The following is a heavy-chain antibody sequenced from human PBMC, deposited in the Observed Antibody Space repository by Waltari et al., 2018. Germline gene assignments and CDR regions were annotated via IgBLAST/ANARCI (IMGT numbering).Heavy chain of an antibody. V-gene: IGHV1-18*01. CDR1: GFTFTNYG. Sequence: QIQLVQSGGKVKKPGASVKVSCKASGFTFTNYGFTWVRQAPGQGLEWMGGINTYKGDTNLAQKFQDRLTMTTDTATSTAHMELRSLRSDDTAVYYCARSLRCYYDSSGYCLFDYWGQGTLVTVSS. CDR2: INTYKGDT. CDR3: ARSLRCYYDSSGYCLFDY. D-gene: IGHD3-22*01. J-gene: IGHJ4*02.